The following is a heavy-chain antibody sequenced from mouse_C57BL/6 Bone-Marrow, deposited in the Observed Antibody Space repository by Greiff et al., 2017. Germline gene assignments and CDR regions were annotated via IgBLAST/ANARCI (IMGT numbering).Heavy chain of an antibody. Sequence: QVQLQQPGAELVMPGASVKLSCKASGYTFTSYWMHWVKQRPGQGLEWIGEIDPSDSYTNYNQKFKGKSTLTVDNSSSTAYMQRSSLTSEDSAVYYCAREDSSGYYFDYWGQGTTLTVSS. CDR1: GYTFTSYW. J-gene: IGHJ2*01. D-gene: IGHD3-2*02. CDR3: AREDSSGYYFDY. CDR2: IDPSDSYT. V-gene: IGHV1-69*01.